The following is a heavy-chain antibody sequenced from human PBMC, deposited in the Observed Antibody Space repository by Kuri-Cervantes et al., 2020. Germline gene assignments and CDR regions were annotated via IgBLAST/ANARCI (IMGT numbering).Heavy chain of an antibody. J-gene: IGHJ3*02. CDR3: AREFPGTAVAGTEGALDI. Sequence: GGSLRLSCAASGFTFSSYGMHWVRQAPGKGLEWMAFIRYDGSNKYYADSVKGRFTISRDNAKNSLYLQMNSLRAEDTAVYYCAREFPGTAVAGTEGALDIWGQGTKVTVSS. CDR1: GFTFSSYG. V-gene: IGHV3-30*02. D-gene: IGHD6-19*01. CDR2: IRYDGSNK.